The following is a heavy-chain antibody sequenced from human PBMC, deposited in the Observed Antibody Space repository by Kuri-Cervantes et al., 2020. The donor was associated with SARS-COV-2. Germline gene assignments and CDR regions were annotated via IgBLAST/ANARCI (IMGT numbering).Heavy chain of an antibody. CDR3: ARDVSALDV. CDR2: IKQDGSEK. CDR1: GFTFSDHY. V-gene: IGHV3-7*01. Sequence: GESLKISCAASGFTFSDHYMDWVRQAPGKGLEWVANIKQDGSEKYYVDSVKGRFTISRDNAKNSLYTQMNSLRAEDTAVYYCARDVSALDVWGKGTTVTVSS. J-gene: IGHJ6*04. D-gene: IGHD5/OR15-5a*01.